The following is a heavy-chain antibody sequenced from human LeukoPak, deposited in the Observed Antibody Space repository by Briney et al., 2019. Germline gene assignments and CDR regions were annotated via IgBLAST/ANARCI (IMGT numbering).Heavy chain of an antibody. CDR3: ARDPYGPPGMDV. V-gene: IGHV4-59*12. CDR2: IYYSGST. J-gene: IGHJ6*02. Sequence: TSETLSLTCTVSGGSISSYYWSWIRQPPGKGLEWIGYIYYSGSTNYNPSLKSRVTISVDTSKNQFSLKLSSVTAADTAVYYCARDPYGPPGMDVWGQGTTVTVSS. D-gene: IGHD3-10*01. CDR1: GGSISSYY.